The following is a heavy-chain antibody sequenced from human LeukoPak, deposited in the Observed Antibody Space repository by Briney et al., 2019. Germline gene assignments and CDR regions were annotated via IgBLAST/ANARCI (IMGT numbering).Heavy chain of an antibody. J-gene: IGHJ4*02. D-gene: IGHD5-12*01. CDR1: GDSMRSYY. CDR2: IYYSGST. V-gene: IGHV4-59*01. Sequence: SETLSLTCNVSGDSMRSYYWSWIRQPPGKGLEWIGYIYYSGSTSYNPSLKSRVTISVDTSEKQFSLKLISVTAADTAVYYCARGGYSGYDFEYWGQGTLVTVSS. CDR3: ARGGYSGYDFEY.